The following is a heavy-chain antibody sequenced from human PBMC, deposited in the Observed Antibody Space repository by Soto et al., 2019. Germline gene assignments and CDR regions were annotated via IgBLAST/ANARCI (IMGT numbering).Heavy chain of an antibody. CDR1: GGSISSYY. CDR3: ARQLRYCSSTSCSDAFDI. J-gene: IGHJ3*02. Sequence: SETLSLTCTVSGGSISSYYWSWIRQPPGKGLEWIGYIYYSGSTNYNPSLKSRVTISVDTSKNQFSLKLSSVTAADTAVYYCARQLRYCSSTSCSDAFDIWGQGTMVTISS. CDR2: IYYSGST. V-gene: IGHV4-59*08. D-gene: IGHD2-2*01.